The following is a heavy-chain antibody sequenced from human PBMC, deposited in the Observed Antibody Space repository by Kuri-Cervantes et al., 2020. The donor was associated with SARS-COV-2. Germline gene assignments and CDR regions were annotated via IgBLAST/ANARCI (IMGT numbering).Heavy chain of an antibody. CDR2: ISWNSGSI. CDR1: GFTFDDYA. Sequence: SLKISCAASGFTFDDYAMHWVRQAPGKGLEWVSGISWNSGSIGYADSVKGRFTISRDNAKNSLYLQMNSLRAEDTAVYYCARVSLGGERNYYYYYYMDVWGKGTTVTVSS. J-gene: IGHJ6*03. V-gene: IGHV3-9*01. CDR3: ARVSLGGERNYYYYYYMDV. D-gene: IGHD2-21*01.